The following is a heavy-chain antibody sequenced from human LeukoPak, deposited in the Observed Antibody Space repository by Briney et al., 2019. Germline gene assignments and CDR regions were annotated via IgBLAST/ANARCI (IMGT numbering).Heavy chain of an antibody. Sequence: ASVKVSCKASGYTFTGYYMHWVRQAPGQGLEWMGWINPNSGATNYAQKFQGRVTMTRDTSTSTVYMELSSLRSEDTAIYYCARDGSRQQPYAFDVWGQGTMVTVSS. D-gene: IGHD6-13*01. CDR3: ARDGSRQQPYAFDV. CDR2: INPNSGAT. V-gene: IGHV1-2*02. CDR1: GYTFTGYY. J-gene: IGHJ3*01.